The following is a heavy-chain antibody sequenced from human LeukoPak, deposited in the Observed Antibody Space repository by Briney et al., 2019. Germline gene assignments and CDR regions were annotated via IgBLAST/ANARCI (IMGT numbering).Heavy chain of an antibody. D-gene: IGHD3-10*01. Sequence: GGTLRLSCAASGFTFDSYGINWVRQAPGKGLMWVSRIESNGLTLYADSVRDRFTISRDNGKNTIYLQMNSLRVDDTAIYYCAKAATYFYGSVTYDWFESWGQGTLVTVSS. J-gene: IGHJ5*01. CDR3: AKAATYFYGSVTYDWFES. V-gene: IGHV3-74*01. CDR2: IESNGLT. CDR1: GFTFDSYG.